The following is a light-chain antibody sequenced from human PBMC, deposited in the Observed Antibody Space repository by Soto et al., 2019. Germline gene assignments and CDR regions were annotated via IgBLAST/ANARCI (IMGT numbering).Light chain of an antibody. Sequence: EIGMTQSSATLSVSPWERATLSCISSQSVSIKLAWYQQKPGQAPRLLIYDTSTRATGIPARFSGSGSGTEFTLTISSLQSEDFAVYYCQQYNNGPPITFGQGTRLEIK. CDR3: QQYNNGPPIT. V-gene: IGKV3-15*01. CDR2: DTS. CDR1: QSVSIK. J-gene: IGKJ5*01.